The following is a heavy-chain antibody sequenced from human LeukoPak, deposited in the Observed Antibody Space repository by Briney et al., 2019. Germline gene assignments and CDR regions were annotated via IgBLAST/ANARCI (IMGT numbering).Heavy chain of an antibody. J-gene: IGHJ6*02. CDR2: ISHNGNVN. Sequence: GGSLRLSCAASGFTFSSYWMNWARQAPGKGLEWVASISHNGNVNYYVDSVKGRFTISRDNAKNSLYLQMSNLRAEDTAVYFCAREGGLDVWGQGATVTVS. CDR3: AREGGLDV. V-gene: IGHV3-7*03. CDR1: GFTFSSYW.